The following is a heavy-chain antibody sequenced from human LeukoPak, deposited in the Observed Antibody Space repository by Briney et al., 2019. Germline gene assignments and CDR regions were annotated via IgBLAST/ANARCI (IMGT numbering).Heavy chain of an antibody. CDR2: IKSSGSTI. D-gene: IGHD3-10*01. Sequence: GGSLRLSCAASGFTLSRYEMNWGRQAPGKGGGWGSYIKSSGSTIYYADSVKRRFPISRHNAKTSLYLQMNSLRAEDTAVYYCAREVRYYGSGSHRDGFDIWGQGTMFTVSS. J-gene: IGHJ3*02. V-gene: IGHV3-48*03. CDR1: GFTLSRYE. CDR3: AREVRYYGSGSHRDGFDI.